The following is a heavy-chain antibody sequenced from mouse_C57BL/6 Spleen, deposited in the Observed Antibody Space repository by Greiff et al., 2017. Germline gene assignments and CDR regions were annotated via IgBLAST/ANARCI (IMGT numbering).Heavy chain of an antibody. CDR1: GYTFTSYW. CDR2: IYPSDSET. Sequence: QVQLQQPGAELVRPGSSVKLSCKASGYTFTSYWMDWVKQRPGQGLEWIGNIYPSDSETHYNQKFKDKAKLTVDKSSSTAYMQLSSLTSDDSAVYYCSRGDGHSLYAMDYWGQGTSVTVSS. CDR3: SRGDGHSLYAMDY. V-gene: IGHV1-61*01. D-gene: IGHD2-3*01. J-gene: IGHJ4*01.